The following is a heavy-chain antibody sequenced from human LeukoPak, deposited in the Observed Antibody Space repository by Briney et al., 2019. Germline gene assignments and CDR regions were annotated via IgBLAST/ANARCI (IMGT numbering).Heavy chain of an antibody. J-gene: IGHJ5*02. CDR3: ARDLNGARIFDRYNWFDP. V-gene: IGHV1-2*02. CDR2: INPNSGGT. Sequence: ASVKVSCKASGYTFTGYYMHWVRQAPGQGLEWMRWINPNSGGTNYAQKFQGRVTMTRDTSISTAYMELSRLRSDDTAVYYCARDLNGARIFDRYNWFDPWGQGTLVTVSS. D-gene: IGHD2/OR15-2a*01. CDR1: GYTFTGYY.